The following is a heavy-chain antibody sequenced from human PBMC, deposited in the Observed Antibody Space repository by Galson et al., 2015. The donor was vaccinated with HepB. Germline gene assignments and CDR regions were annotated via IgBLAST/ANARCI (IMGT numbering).Heavy chain of an antibody. Sequence: SLRLSCAASGFTFSNYGMHWVRQAPGKGLEWVAVISYGGSNKYYADSVKGRFTISRGNSKNTLYLQMNSLRAEDTALYYCAKDPYLYSALAGTMAGFDYWGQGTLVTVSS. CDR3: AKDPYLYSALAGTMAGFDY. J-gene: IGHJ4*02. CDR1: GFTFSNYG. CDR2: ISYGGSNK. V-gene: IGHV3-30*18. D-gene: IGHD6-19*01.